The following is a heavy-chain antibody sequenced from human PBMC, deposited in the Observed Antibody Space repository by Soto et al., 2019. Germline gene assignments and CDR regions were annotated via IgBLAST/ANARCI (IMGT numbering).Heavy chain of an antibody. V-gene: IGHV1-69*06. CDR2: IIPIFGTA. CDR3: AIRFLEWLSRSNYYYGMDV. D-gene: IGHD3-3*01. J-gene: IGHJ6*02. CDR1: GGTFSSYA. Sequence: SVKVSCKASGGTFSSYAISWVRQAPGQGLEWMGGIIPIFGTANYAQKFQGRVTITADKSTSTAYMELSGLRSEDTAVYYCAIRFLEWLSRSNYYYGMDVWGQGTTVTVSS.